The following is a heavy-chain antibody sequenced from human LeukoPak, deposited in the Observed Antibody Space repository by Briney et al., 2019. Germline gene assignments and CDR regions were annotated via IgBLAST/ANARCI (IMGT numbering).Heavy chain of an antibody. V-gene: IGHV4-39*01. D-gene: IGHD3-22*01. J-gene: IGHJ4*02. CDR2: IYYSGST. CDR3: ARHNPDSSGYFDY. Sequence: PSETLSLTCTVSGGSISSSSYYWGWIRQPPGKGLEWIGSIYYSGSTYYNPSLKSRVTISVDTSKNQFSLKLSSVTAAVTAVYYCARHNPDSSGYFDYWGQGTLVTVSS. CDR1: GGSISSSSYY.